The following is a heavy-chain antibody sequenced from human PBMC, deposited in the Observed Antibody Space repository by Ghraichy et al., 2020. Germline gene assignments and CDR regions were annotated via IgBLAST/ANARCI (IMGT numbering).Heavy chain of an antibody. CDR3: AKLGRGVTGRWGAFDY. CDR2: ISGSGGST. Sequence: GESLNISCAASGFTFSSYAMSWVRQAPGKGLEWVSAISGSGGSTYYADSVKGRFTISRDNSKNTLYLQMNSLRAEDTAVYYCAKLGRGVTGRWGAFDYWGQGTLVTVSS. V-gene: IGHV3-23*01. CDR1: GFTFSSYA. D-gene: IGHD2-21*02. J-gene: IGHJ4*02.